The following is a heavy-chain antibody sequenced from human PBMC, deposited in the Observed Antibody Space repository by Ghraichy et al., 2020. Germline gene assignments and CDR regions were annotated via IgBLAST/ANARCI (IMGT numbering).Heavy chain of an antibody. V-gene: IGHV3-21*01. J-gene: IGHJ6*02. Sequence: GESLNISCAASGFTFSSYSMNWVRQAPGKGLEWVSSISSSSSYIYYADSVKGRFTISRDNAKNSLYLQMNSLRAEDTAVYYCARDVAIFEGMDVWGQGTTVTVSS. D-gene: IGHD3-3*01. CDR2: ISSSSSYI. CDR3: ARDVAIFEGMDV. CDR1: GFTFSSYS.